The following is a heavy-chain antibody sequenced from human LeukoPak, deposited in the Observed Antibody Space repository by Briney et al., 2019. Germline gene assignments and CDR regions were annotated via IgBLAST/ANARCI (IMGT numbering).Heavy chain of an antibody. CDR2: IYSGSST. CDR3: RGDLRFGELH. J-gene: IGHJ4*02. D-gene: IGHD3-10*01. Sequence: GGSLRLSCAASGFTLSSNYMSWVRQAPGKGLEWVSSIYSGSSTYYADSAKGGLTTSSENSNNKLNLLMNSLRDAETHVYSYRGDLRFGELHWGQGTLVTVSS. V-gene: IGHV3-53*01. CDR1: GFTLSSNY.